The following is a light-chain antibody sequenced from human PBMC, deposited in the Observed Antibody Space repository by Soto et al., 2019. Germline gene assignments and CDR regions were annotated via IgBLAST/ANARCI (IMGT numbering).Light chain of an antibody. Sequence: ESMLTQSPGTLSLSPGERATLSCRASQSVSTRYLAWYQQKPGQAPRLLIYGASIRAAGIPDRFSGSGSGTDVTHTSSRLAPEDFAVYYCDQFGSSPLAFTFGQGTKLEI. CDR1: QSVSTRY. CDR3: DQFGSSPLAFT. CDR2: GAS. J-gene: IGKJ2*01. V-gene: IGKV3-20*01.